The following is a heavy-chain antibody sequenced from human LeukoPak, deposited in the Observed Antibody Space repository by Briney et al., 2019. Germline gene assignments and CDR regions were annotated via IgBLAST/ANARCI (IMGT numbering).Heavy chain of an antibody. CDR1: GYTFTGYY. D-gene: IGHD3-10*01. J-gene: IGHJ5*02. Sequence: ASGKVSCKASGYTFTGYYMHWVRQAPGQGLEWRGWINPNSGGTNYAQKCQGRVTMTRDTSISTAYMDLRRLRSDATAVYYCARDGSGTYWAYYNWFDPWGQGTLVTVSS. CDR3: ARDGSGTYWAYYNWFDP. V-gene: IGHV1-2*02. CDR2: INPNSGGT.